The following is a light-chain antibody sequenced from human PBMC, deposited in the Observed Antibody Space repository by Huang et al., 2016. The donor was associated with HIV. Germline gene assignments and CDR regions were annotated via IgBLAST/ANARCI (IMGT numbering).Light chain of an antibody. J-gene: IGKJ1*01. Sequence: DIQMTQSPSTLSASVGARVTITCRASQSISPYLAWYQQKPGKAPELLIYDVSTLESGVPSTFSGSGSGTEFTLTITSLQPDNFATYYCQHYSSFPWTFGQGTRVEL. CDR2: DVS. CDR1: QSISPY. CDR3: QHYSSFPWT. V-gene: IGKV1-5*01.